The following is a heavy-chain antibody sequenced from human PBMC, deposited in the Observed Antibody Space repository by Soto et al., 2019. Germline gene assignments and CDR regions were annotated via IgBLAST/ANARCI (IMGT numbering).Heavy chain of an antibody. CDR1: GFPFTTYG. CDR2: ISYDGSNR. Sequence: VQLVESGGGVVQPGKSLRLSCVASGFPFTTYGMHWVREGPGKGLEWVAVISYDGSNRFYADSVRGRFTVSRDNSKNTLYLQMNSLSPEDTALYYCVGGQYYFDYRGQGTLVTVSS. V-gene: IGHV3-30*03. D-gene: IGHD3-10*01. CDR3: VGGQYYFDY. J-gene: IGHJ4*02.